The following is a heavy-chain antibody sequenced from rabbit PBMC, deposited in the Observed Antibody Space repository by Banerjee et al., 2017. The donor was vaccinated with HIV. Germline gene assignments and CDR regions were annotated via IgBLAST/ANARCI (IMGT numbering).Heavy chain of an antibody. V-gene: IGHV1S45*01. CDR2: IYTGSSGST. D-gene: IGHD2-1*01. J-gene: IGHJ4*01. CDR1: GFSFSNKYV. Sequence: QEQLEESGGGLVQPEGSLTLTCTAFGFSFSNKYVIYWVRQAPGKGLEWIACIYTGSSGSTYYASWAKGRFTISKTSSTTVTLQMTSLTAADTATYFCARDDDAGDPCWNLWGPGTLVTVS. CDR3: ARDDDAGDPCWNL.